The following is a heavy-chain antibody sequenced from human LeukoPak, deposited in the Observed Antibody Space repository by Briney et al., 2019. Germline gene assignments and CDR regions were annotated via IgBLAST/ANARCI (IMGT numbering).Heavy chain of an antibody. J-gene: IGHJ4*02. D-gene: IGHD3-10*01. CDR2: INHFGST. V-gene: IGHV4-34*01. CDR3: ARLKVRGVIITLRFFDY. Sequence: PSETLSLTCAVYGGSFIGYYWSWIRQPPGKGLEWIGEINHFGSTNYNPSLKSRVTISIDTSKNQFSLKLSSVTAADTAVYYCARLKVRGVIITLRFFDYWGQGTLVTVSS. CDR1: GGSFIGYY.